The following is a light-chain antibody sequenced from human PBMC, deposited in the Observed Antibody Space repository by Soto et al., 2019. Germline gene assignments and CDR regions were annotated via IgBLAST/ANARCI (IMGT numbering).Light chain of an antibody. V-gene: IGLV2-14*01. Sequence: QAVLTQPASVSGSPGQSITISCTGTSSDIGGYNFVSWYQQHPGKAPKLIIYEVNNRPSGLSNRFSGSKSGNTASLTISGLQSEDEADYYCSSYTSRSTLEVFGGGTKLTVL. CDR1: SSDIGGYNF. J-gene: IGLJ3*02. CDR2: EVN. CDR3: SSYTSRSTLEV.